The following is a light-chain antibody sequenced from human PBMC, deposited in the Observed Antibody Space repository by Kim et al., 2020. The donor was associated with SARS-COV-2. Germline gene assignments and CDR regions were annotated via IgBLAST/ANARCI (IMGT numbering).Light chain of an antibody. CDR3: QHRQT. CDR1: QSVSRW. V-gene: IGKV1-5*01. J-gene: IGKJ1*01. CDR2: DGS. Sequence: DIQMTQSPSTLSASVGDRVTLTCRASQSVSRWLAWYQQKPGKAPKLLIYDGSNLQSGVPSGFSGSGSGTEFTLTISSLQPDDFAIYYCQHRQTFGQGTKVDIK.